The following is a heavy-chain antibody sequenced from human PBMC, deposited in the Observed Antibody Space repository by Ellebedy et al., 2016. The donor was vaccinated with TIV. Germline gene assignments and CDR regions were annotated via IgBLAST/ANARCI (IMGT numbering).Heavy chain of an antibody. CDR2: INNDGTGT. CDR3: ARGDVGAFDL. Sequence: GGSLRLXXAASGFPFSWYWMHWVRQVPGKGLVWVSRINNDGTGTTYAESVKGRLTISRDNAKNTVLLQMNSLRADDTAIYYCARGDVGAFDLWGQGTMVTVSS. D-gene: IGHD5-24*01. J-gene: IGHJ3*01. CDR1: GFPFSWYW. V-gene: IGHV3-74*01.